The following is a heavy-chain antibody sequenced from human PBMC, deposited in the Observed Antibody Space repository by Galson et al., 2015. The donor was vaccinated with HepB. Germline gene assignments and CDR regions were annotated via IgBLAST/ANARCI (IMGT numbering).Heavy chain of an antibody. CDR3: AKDSLGGTIFGARYYFDY. Sequence: SLRLSCAASGFTFSSYAMSWVRQAPGKGLEWVSAISGSGGSTYYADSVKGRFTISRDNSKNTLYLQMNSLRAEDTAVYYCAKDSLGGTIFGARYYFDYWGQGTLVTVSS. J-gene: IGHJ4*02. D-gene: IGHD3-3*01. CDR1: GFTFSSYA. CDR2: ISGSGGST. V-gene: IGHV3-23*01.